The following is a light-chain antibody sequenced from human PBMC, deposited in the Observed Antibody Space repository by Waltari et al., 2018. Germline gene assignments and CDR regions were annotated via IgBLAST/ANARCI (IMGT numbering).Light chain of an antibody. V-gene: IGLV1-44*01. Sequence: QSVLTQPPSASGTPGQRVTISCSGSSSNIGSYTVNWYQQFPGTAPKLLIYGNDQRPSGVPVRFSGSKSGTSASLSISGLQSEDEGDYCCAAWDDSLNGLVFGGGTKLTVL. CDR1: SSNIGSYT. CDR3: AAWDDSLNGLV. CDR2: GND. J-gene: IGLJ3*02.